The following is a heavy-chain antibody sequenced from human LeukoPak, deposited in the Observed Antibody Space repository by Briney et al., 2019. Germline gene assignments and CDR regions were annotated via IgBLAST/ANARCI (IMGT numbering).Heavy chain of an antibody. J-gene: IGHJ4*02. D-gene: IGHD3-22*01. V-gene: IGHV3-48*04. CDR3: ATGLKYYYDSSGYYPFHY. CDR1: GFTFSSYD. CDR2: VSFSSHII. Sequence: AGGSLRLSCAASGFTFSSYDMNWVRQAPGKGLEWLSYVSFSSHIISYADSVKGRFTISRDTSKHTLYLQMNSLRAEDTGVYYCATGLKYYYDSSGYYPFHYWGQGNLVTVSS.